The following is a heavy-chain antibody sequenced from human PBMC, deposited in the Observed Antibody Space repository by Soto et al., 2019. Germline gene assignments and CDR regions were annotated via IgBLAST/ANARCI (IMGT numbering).Heavy chain of an antibody. J-gene: IGHJ6*02. CDR3: ARPSDFDYYGSGSRDYYYGMDV. CDR1: GVTFSSYG. D-gene: IGHD3-10*01. Sequence: GGSLRLSCAASGVTFSSYGMHWVRQAPGKGLEWVAVIWYDGSNKYYADSVKGRFTISRDNSKNTLYLQMNSLRAEDTAVYYCARPSDFDYYGSGSRDYYYGMDVWGQGTTVTVSS. CDR2: IWYDGSNK. V-gene: IGHV3-33*01.